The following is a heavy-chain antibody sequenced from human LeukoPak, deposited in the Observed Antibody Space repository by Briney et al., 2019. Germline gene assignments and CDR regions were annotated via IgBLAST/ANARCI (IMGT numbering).Heavy chain of an antibody. CDR3: ARDDYLYDSSGYFDY. CDR2: ISISGTYI. Sequence: PGGSLRLSCVDSGFTFGSYNMNWVRLAPGKGLEWVSSISISGTYIYYADSVKGRFTISRDNSKNTLYLQMNSLRAEDTAVYYCARDDYLYDSSGYFDYWGQGTLVTVSS. D-gene: IGHD3-22*01. J-gene: IGHJ4*02. CDR1: GFTFGSYN. V-gene: IGHV3-21*01.